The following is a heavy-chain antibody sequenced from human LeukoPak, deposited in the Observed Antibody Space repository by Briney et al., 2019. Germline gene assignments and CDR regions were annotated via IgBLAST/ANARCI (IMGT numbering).Heavy chain of an antibody. J-gene: IGHJ4*02. Sequence: PGGSLRLSCAASGFTFNNYDMHWVRQAPVKGLEWVAVTSKDGSHKYYADSVRGRFTIPRDNSKNTLYLQMSSLRAEDTAVYYCASAVAGIGNWGQGALVTVSS. V-gene: IGHV3-30*03. CDR2: TSKDGSHK. CDR1: GFTFNNYD. D-gene: IGHD6-19*01. CDR3: ASAVAGIGN.